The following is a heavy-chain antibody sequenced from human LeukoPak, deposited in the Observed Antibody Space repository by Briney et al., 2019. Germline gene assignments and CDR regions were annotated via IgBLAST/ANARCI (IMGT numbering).Heavy chain of an antibody. CDR1: GGSISSYY. Sequence: SETLSLTCTVSGGSISSYYWSWIRQPPGKGLEWIGYIYYSGSTNYNPSLKSRVTISVDTSKNQFSLKLSSGTAADTAVYYCARDHRSGGSCYPGGMDVWGKGTTVTVSS. J-gene: IGHJ6*04. CDR3: ARDHRSGGSCYPGGMDV. CDR2: IYYSGST. V-gene: IGHV4-59*01. D-gene: IGHD2-15*01.